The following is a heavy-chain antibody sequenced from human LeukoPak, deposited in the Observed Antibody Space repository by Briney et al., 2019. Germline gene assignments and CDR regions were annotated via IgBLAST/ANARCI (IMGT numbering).Heavy chain of an antibody. CDR3: VRKLGDSSGYYSP. CDR2: IYHGRST. V-gene: IGHV4-4*02. Sequence: PSETLSLTCDVCGGSISRSNWWSWVRQPPGKGLEWIGEIYHGRSTNYNPSLKSRVTISVDKFKNQFSLKLTSVTAADTAVYYCVRKLGDSSGYYSPWGQGTLVTVSS. D-gene: IGHD3-22*01. CDR1: GGSISRSNW. J-gene: IGHJ5*02.